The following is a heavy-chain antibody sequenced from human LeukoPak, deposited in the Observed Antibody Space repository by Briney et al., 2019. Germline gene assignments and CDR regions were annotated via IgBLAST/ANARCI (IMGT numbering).Heavy chain of an antibody. J-gene: IGHJ5*02. Sequence: GGSLRLSCAASGFTFSSYAMSWVRQAPGKGLEWVSAISGSGGSTHYADSLKGRFTISRDNSKSTLSLQMSRLTAEDTAVYYCVKEGAYAALNSWGQGTLVTVSS. CDR3: VKEGAYAALNS. D-gene: IGHD3-16*01. V-gene: IGHV3-23*01. CDR1: GFTFSSYA. CDR2: ISGSGGST.